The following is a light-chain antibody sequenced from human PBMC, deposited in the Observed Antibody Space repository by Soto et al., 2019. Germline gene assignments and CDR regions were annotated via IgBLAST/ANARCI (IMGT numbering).Light chain of an antibody. V-gene: IGLV2-14*01. J-gene: IGLJ1*01. CDR2: EVN. Sequence: QSVLTQPASVSGSPGQSIIISCTGTSSDVGGYNYVSWYQQHPGKAPKLIICEVNNRPSGVSNRFSGSKSGSTASLTISGLQSEDEADYFCSSYTSSKTEVFGTGTKVTVL. CDR3: SSYTSSKTEV. CDR1: SSDVGGYNY.